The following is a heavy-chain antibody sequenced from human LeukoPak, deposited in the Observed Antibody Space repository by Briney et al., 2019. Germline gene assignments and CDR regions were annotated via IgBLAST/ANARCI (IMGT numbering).Heavy chain of an antibody. CDR1: GFTFSSYG. J-gene: IGHJ4*02. V-gene: IGHV3-30*02. D-gene: IGHD6-19*01. CDR3: TRLLTVAGDYYFDY. CDR2: IRYDGSNK. Sequence: PGGSLRLSCAASGFTFSSYGMHWVRQAPGKGLEWVAFIRYDGSNKYYADSVKGRFTISRDNSKNTLYLQMNSLRAEDTAVYYCTRLLTVAGDYYFDYWGQGTLVTVSS.